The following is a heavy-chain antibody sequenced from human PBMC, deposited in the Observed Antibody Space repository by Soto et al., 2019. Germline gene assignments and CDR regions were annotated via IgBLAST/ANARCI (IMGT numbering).Heavy chain of an antibody. CDR1: GFTFSSYE. V-gene: IGHV3-48*03. J-gene: IGHJ4*02. CDR2: ISSSGTTI. D-gene: IGHD6-13*01. CDR3: ARAASPFSSSYRFDY. Sequence: EVQLVESGGGLTQPGGSLRLSCAASGFTFSSYEMNWVRQAPGKGPEWVSYISSSGTTIYYADSVKGRFTTSRDNAKNSLYLQMYSLRAEDTAVYFCARAASPFSSSYRFDYWGQGTLVTVSS.